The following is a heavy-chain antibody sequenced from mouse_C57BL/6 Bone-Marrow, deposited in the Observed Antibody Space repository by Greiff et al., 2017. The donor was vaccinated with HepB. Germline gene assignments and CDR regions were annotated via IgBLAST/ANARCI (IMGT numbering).Heavy chain of an antibody. D-gene: IGHD3-2*02. Sequence: EVQLQQSGPELVKPGASVKIPCKASGYTFTDYNMDWVKQSHGKSLEWIGDINPNNGGTIYNQKFKGKATLTVDKSSSTAYMELRSLTSEDTAVYYCARGQLRLHYYAMDYWGQGTSVTVSS. CDR2: INPNNGGT. V-gene: IGHV1-18*01. J-gene: IGHJ4*01. CDR1: GYTFTDYN. CDR3: ARGQLRLHYYAMDY.